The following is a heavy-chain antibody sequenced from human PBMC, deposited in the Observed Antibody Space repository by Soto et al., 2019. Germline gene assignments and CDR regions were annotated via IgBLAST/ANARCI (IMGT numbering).Heavy chain of an antibody. V-gene: IGHV3-30-3*01. CDR2: ISYDGSNK. CDR3: ARDRRDCSGGSCYFLHGMDV. Sequence: HPGGSLRLSCAASGFTFSSYAMHWVRQAPGKGLEWVAVISYDGSNKYYADSVKGRFTISRDNSKNTLYLQMNSLRAEDTAVYYCARDRRDCSGGSCYFLHGMDVWGQGTTVTVSS. D-gene: IGHD2-15*01. CDR1: GFTFSSYA. J-gene: IGHJ6*02.